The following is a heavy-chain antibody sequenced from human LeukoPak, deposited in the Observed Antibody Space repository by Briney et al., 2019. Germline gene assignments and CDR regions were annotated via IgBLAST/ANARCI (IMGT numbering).Heavy chain of an antibody. D-gene: IGHD3-22*01. CDR3: AREQRVSYYYDSSGHFDY. V-gene: IGHV3-7*01. Sequence: GGSLRLSCAASGFTFSSYWMSWVRQAPGKGLEWVANIKQDGSEKYYVDSVKGRFTISRDNAKNSLYLQMNSLRAEDTAVYYCAREQRVSYYYDSSGHFDYWGQGTLVTVSS. CDR1: GFTFSSYW. J-gene: IGHJ4*02. CDR2: IKQDGSEK.